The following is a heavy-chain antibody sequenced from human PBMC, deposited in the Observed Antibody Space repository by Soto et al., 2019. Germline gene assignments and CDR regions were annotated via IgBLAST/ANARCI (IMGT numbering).Heavy chain of an antibody. V-gene: IGHV3-23*01. D-gene: IGHD1-7*01. CDR3: ARALHHWDEDMNYESGYYYYMDV. Sequence: GGSLRLSCAASGFTFSSYAMSWVRQAPGKGLEWVSAISGSGGNTYFADSVKGRFTISRDNSRNTLSLQMNSLRAEDTAVYYCARALHHWDEDMNYESGYYYYMDVWGKGTTVTVSS. CDR1: GFTFSSYA. J-gene: IGHJ6*03. CDR2: ISGSGGNT.